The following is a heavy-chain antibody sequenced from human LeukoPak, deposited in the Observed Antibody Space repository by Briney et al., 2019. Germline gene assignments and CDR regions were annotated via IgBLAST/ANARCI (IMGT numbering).Heavy chain of an antibody. Sequence: PSETLSLTCTVSGGSITSYYWSWIRQPPGKGLEWIGYIHYSGSTNYNNSLKSRVTISVDTSKNQFSLNLRSVTAADTAVYYCARDLGVTGLWYFDLWGRGTLVTVSS. CDR1: GGSITSYY. V-gene: IGHV4-59*01. D-gene: IGHD3-10*01. J-gene: IGHJ2*01. CDR3: ARDLGVTGLWYFDL. CDR2: IHYSGST.